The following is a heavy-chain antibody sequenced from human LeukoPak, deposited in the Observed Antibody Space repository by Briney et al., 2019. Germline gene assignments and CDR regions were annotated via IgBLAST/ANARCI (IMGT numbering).Heavy chain of an antibody. J-gene: IGHJ4*02. V-gene: IGHV3-23*01. CDR1: GFTFSSYA. Sequence: GGSLRLSCAASGFTFSSYAMSWVRQAPGKGLEWVLAISGSGGSTYYADSVKGRFTISRDNSKNTLYLQMNSLRAEDTAVYYCAKGQWALTTNYFDYWGQGTLVTVSS. D-gene: IGHD4-17*01. CDR2: ISGSGGST. CDR3: AKGQWALTTNYFDY.